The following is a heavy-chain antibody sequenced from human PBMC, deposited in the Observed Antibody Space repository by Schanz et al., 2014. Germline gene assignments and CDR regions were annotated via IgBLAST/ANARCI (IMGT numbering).Heavy chain of an antibody. CDR1: GFSVSSNY. Sequence: VQLVESGGGVVQPGGSLRLSCAASGFSVSSNYMSWVRQAPGKGLEWVSVIYRGGSTYYADSVKGRFTISRDNSKNTLDLQMNSLRAEDTAVYYCARRITGTHHNPYYHGMDVWGQGTTVTVSS. CDR2: IYRGGST. CDR3: ARRITGTHHNPYYHGMDV. V-gene: IGHV3-53*01. D-gene: IGHD1-20*01. J-gene: IGHJ6*02.